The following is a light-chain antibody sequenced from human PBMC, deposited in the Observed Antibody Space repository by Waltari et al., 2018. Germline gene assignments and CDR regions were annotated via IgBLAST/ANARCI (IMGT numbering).Light chain of an antibody. J-gene: IGKJ4*01. Sequence: DIVLTQSPATLSLSPGERATLSCRASQSVSNTFAWYQQKPGQAPRLLLYDVSSRATGIPARISARGAGTDFTLTISSLGPEDSAVYYCQQRTSWPPGLSFGGGTNVEIK. V-gene: IGKV3-11*01. CDR2: DVS. CDR3: QQRTSWPPGLS. CDR1: QSVSNT.